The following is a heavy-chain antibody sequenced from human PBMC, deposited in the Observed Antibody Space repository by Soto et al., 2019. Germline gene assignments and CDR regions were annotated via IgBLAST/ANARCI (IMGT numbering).Heavy chain of an antibody. V-gene: IGHV3-48*02. CDR2: ISGNGGRR. CDR3: ARDLHWAFDY. J-gene: IGHJ4*02. CDR1: GFTFSRYT. Sequence: GGSLRLSCAASGFTFSRYTMSWVRQVPGKGQERVSDISGNGGRRYYADSVRGRFTISRDNAKNSLYLQMVSLRDEDTALYYCARDLHWAFDYWGQGALVTVSS. D-gene: IGHD3-16*01.